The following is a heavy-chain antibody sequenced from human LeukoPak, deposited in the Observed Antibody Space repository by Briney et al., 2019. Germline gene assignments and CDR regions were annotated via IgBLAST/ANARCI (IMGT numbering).Heavy chain of an antibody. J-gene: IGHJ4*02. V-gene: IGHV3-74*01. CDR1: GFTFSLYW. D-gene: IGHD6-6*01. CDR2: INSEGSST. Sequence: GGSLRLSCAASGFTFSLYWMHWVRQAPGKGLVWVSRINSEGSSTNYADSVKGRFTISRDNAKNTLYLQMNTLRAEDTAVYYCARVREYSSSSHFDYWGQGTLVTVSS. CDR3: ARVREYSSSSHFDY.